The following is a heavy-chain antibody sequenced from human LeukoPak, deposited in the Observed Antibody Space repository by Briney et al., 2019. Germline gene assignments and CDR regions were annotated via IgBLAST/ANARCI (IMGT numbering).Heavy chain of an antibody. D-gene: IGHD2-8*01. J-gene: IGHJ3*01. Sequence: GGSLRLSCAASGFSFNTYWISWVRQAPGKGRQWVANIKPDGNERYYVDYVKGRFTISRDNARSSLYLQMNSLRVEDTAIYYCARRQWTAFDVWGQGTMVTVSS. CDR3: ARRQWTAFDV. V-gene: IGHV3-7*01. CDR1: GFSFNTYW. CDR2: IKPDGNER.